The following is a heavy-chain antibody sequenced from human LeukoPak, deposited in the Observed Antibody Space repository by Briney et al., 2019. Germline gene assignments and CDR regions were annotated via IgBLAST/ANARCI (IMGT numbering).Heavy chain of an antibody. J-gene: IGHJ6*03. Sequence: ASVKVSCKASGYTFTGYYMHWVRQAPGQGLEWMGRINPNSGGTNYAQKFQGRVTMTRDTSISTAYMELSRLGSDDTAVYYCARVRSGSGSYYNVIYYYYYMDVWGKGTTVTVSS. CDR2: INPNSGGT. CDR3: ARVRSGSGSYYNVIYYYYYMDV. CDR1: GYTFTGYY. D-gene: IGHD3-10*01. V-gene: IGHV1-2*06.